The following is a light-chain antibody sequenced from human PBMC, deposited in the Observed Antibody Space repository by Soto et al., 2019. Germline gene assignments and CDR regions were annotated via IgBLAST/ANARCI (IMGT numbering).Light chain of an antibody. J-gene: IGLJ2*01. Sequence: SYELTQPPSVSVAPGQTASITCGGDNIVSRSVHWYQQKPVQAPVVVVNDDSDRPSGIPERFAGSNSGNTATLTISRVEAGDEADYYGQVWDNYSSSFGGGTKLTVL. CDR2: DDS. CDR1: NIVSRS. V-gene: IGLV3-21*02. CDR3: QVWDNYSSS.